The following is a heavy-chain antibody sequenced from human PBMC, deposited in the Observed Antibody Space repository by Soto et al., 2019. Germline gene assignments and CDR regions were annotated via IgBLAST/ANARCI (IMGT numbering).Heavy chain of an antibody. Sequence: QVQLVQSGAEVKKPGSSVRVSCKASGDTFSTYTISWVRQAPGQGFEWLGRSIPIFDVANYAQSFQGRVTITADKSTSTAYMELNSLRSEDTAVYYCARDSGNQLLIDYWGQGTLVTVSS. CDR3: ARDSGNQLLIDY. D-gene: IGHD2-2*01. V-gene: IGHV1-69*08. CDR2: SIPIFDVA. J-gene: IGHJ4*02. CDR1: GDTFSTYT.